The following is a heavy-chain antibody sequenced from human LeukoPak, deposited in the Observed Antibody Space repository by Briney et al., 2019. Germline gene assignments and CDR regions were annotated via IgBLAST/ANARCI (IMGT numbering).Heavy chain of an antibody. J-gene: IGHJ5*02. Sequence: GESLKISCKGSGYSFTSYWIGWVRQMPGKGLGWMGIIYPGDSDTRYSPSFQGQVTISADKSISTAYLQWSSLKASDTAMYYCARPALPPRDGYRSSWFDPWGQGTLVTVSS. CDR1: GYSFTSYW. D-gene: IGHD5-24*01. CDR3: ARPALPPRDGYRSSWFDP. V-gene: IGHV5-51*01. CDR2: IYPGDSDT.